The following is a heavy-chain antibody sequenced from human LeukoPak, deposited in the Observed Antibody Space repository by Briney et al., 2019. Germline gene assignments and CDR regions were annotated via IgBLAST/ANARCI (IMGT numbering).Heavy chain of an antibody. J-gene: IGHJ4*02. Sequence: ASVKVSCKASGYAFTSYYMHWVRQAPGQGLEWMGIINPSGGSTSYAQKFQGRVTMTRDTSTGTVYMELSSLRSEDTAVYYCAREGPARGFDYWGQGTLVTVSS. CDR1: GYAFTSYY. V-gene: IGHV1-46*01. CDR3: AREGPARGFDY. D-gene: IGHD2-2*01. CDR2: INPSGGST.